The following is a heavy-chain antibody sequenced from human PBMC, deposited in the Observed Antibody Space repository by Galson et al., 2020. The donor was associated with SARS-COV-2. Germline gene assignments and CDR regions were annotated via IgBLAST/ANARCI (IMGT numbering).Heavy chain of an antibody. V-gene: IGHV4-39*07. J-gene: IGHJ6*03. CDR1: GGSISSSSYY. CDR2: IYYSGST. CDR3: ARLTDYYDSSGLHYYYYYYMDV. D-gene: IGHD3-22*01. Sequence: SETLSLTCTVSGGSISSSSYYWGWIRQSPGKGLEWIGSIYYSGSTYYNPSLKSRVTISVDTSKNQFSLKLSSVTAADTAVYYCARLTDYYDSSGLHYYYYYYMDVWGKGTTVTVSS.